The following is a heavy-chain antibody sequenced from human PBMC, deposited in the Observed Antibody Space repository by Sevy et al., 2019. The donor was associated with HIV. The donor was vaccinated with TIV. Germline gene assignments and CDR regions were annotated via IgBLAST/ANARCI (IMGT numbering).Heavy chain of an antibody. D-gene: IGHD3-22*01. Sequence: SETLSLTCAVYGGSFSGYYWSWIRHPPGKGLEWIGEINHSGSTNYNPSLKSRVTISVDTSKNQFSLKLSSVTAADTAVYYCARQTLGYSGDYWGQGTLVTVSS. CDR3: ARQTLGYSGDY. CDR2: INHSGST. J-gene: IGHJ4*02. V-gene: IGHV4-34*01. CDR1: GGSFSGYY.